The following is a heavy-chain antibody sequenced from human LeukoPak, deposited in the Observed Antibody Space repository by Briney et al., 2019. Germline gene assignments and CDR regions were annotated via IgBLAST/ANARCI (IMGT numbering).Heavy chain of an antibody. Sequence: GASVKVSCKASGGTFSSYTISWVRQAPGQGLEWMGGIIPIFGTANYAQKFQGRVTITADESTSTAYMELSSLRSEDTAVYYCATEYRHGYNYAGVYWGQGTLVTVSS. CDR1: GGTFSSYT. CDR2: IIPIFGTA. D-gene: IGHD5-24*01. V-gene: IGHV1-69*13. J-gene: IGHJ4*02. CDR3: ATEYRHGYNYAGVY.